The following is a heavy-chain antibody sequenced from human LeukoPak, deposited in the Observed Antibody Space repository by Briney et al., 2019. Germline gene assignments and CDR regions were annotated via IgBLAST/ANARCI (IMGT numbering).Heavy chain of an antibody. CDR1: GLTFSSYW. V-gene: IGHV3-7*01. D-gene: IGHD1-26*01. Sequence: GGSLRLSCAAPGLTFSSYWMTWVRQAPGKGLEWVANIKQDGSEKYYVDSVKGRFTISRDNAKNTLYLQMNSLRAEDTAVYYCARVGPSGSYDYWGQGTLVTVSS. CDR3: ARVGPSGSYDY. J-gene: IGHJ4*02. CDR2: IKQDGSEK.